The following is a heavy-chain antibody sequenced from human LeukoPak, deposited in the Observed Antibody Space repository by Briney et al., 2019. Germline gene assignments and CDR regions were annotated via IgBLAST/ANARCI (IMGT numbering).Heavy chain of an antibody. V-gene: IGHV5-51*01. CDR2: IYPGDSDT. Sequence: GESLKISCKGSGYSFTTYWIGWVRQMPGKGLEWMGIIYPGDSDTRYSPSFQGQVTISVDKSISTAYLRWSSLKASDTAIHYCARRAATTEDFDFWGQGTLVTVSS. J-gene: IGHJ4*02. CDR1: GYSFTTYW. D-gene: IGHD1-1*01. CDR3: ARRAATTEDFDF.